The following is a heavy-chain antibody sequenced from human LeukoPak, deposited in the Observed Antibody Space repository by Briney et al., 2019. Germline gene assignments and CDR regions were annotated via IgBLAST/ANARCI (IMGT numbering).Heavy chain of an antibody. CDR1: GFTFSSYA. CDR2: ITGTGDST. J-gene: IGHJ4*02. Sequence: AGGSLRLSCAASGFTFSSYAMSWVRQAPGKGLEWVSTITGTGDSTYYADSVKGRFSSSRDNSKNTLHLQMNSLRAEDTAIYYCAKELFSGYYFDYWGQGTLVIVSS. D-gene: IGHD3-22*01. V-gene: IGHV3-23*01. CDR3: AKELFSGYYFDY.